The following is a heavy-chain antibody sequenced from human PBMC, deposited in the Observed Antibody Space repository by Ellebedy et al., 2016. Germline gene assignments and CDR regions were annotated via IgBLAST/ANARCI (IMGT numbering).Heavy chain of an antibody. CDR2: IYTSGST. V-gene: IGHV4-4*07. J-gene: IGHJ4*02. Sequence: SETLSLTXTVSGGSISSYYWSWTRQPAGKGLEWIGRIYTSGSTNYNPSLKSRVTISVDTSKNQFSLKLSSVTAADTAVYYCAGSYCSSTSCLDYWGQGTLVTVSS. CDR3: AGSYCSSTSCLDY. CDR1: GGSISSYY. D-gene: IGHD2-2*01.